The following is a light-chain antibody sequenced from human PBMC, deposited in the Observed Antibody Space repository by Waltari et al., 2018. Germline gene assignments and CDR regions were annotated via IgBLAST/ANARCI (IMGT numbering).Light chain of an antibody. CDR3: QQYYSYPRT. CDR1: EGISTY. J-gene: IGKJ1*01. V-gene: IGKV1-8*01. Sequence: AIWMTQSPSSLPASKGDRVTITCRASEGISTYLAWYQQQPGEAPKLLMYSASTLQSGVPSRFSGSGSGTDFTLTISCLQSEDFATYYCQQYYSYPRTFGPGTKVEV. CDR2: SAS.